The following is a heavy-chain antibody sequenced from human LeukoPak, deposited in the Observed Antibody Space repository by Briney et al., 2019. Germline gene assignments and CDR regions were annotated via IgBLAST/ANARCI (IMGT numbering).Heavy chain of an antibody. Sequence: GGSLRLSCAASGFTFRNYGMHWVRQAPGKGLEWAASIRTDGGEKYHADSVQGRFSISRDNSKNTLYLQMDSLRAEDTALYYCARIGYSTSWANFGYWGQGTLVTVSS. V-gene: IGHV3-30*02. D-gene: IGHD6-13*01. CDR3: ARIGYSTSWANFGY. CDR1: GFTFRNYG. CDR2: IRTDGGEK. J-gene: IGHJ4*02.